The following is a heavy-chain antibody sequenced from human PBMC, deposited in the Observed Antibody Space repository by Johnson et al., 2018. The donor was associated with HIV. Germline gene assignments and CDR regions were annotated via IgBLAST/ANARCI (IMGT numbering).Heavy chain of an antibody. D-gene: IGHD5-18*01. J-gene: IGHJ3*02. Sequence: VQLVESGGGLVKPGGSLRLSCAASGFTFSNAWMSWIRQVPGKGLEWVGRIKSDTDGGTIDYAAPVKGRFTISRDDSKNTLFLQMKSLKTEDTAIYYCTTEAGIELWLIDAFDMWGQGTMVTVSS. CDR3: TTEAGIELWLIDAFDM. CDR1: GFTFSNAW. V-gene: IGHV3-15*01. CDR2: IKSDTDGGTI.